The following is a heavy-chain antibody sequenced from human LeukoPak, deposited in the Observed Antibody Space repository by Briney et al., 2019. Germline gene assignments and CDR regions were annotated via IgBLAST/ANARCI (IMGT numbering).Heavy chain of an antibody. CDR3: ARTPLEWLLYYYYYYMDV. D-gene: IGHD3-3*01. CDR2: INPNSGGT. V-gene: IGHV1-2*02. CDR1: GYTFTGYY. Sequence: ASVKVSCKASGYTFTGYYMHWVRQAPGQGLEWMGWINPNSGGTNYAQKFQGRVTMTRDTSISTAYMELSRLRSDDTAVYYCARTPLEWLLYYYYYYMDVWGKGTTVTVSS. J-gene: IGHJ6*03.